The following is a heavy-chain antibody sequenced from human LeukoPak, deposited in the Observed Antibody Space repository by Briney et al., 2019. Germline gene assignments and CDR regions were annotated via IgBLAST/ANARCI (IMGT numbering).Heavy chain of an antibody. CDR2: IWFDGSNK. J-gene: IGHJ4*02. D-gene: IGHD4-17*01. CDR3: AKDQYGYGDFYFDY. Sequence: QPGGSLRLSCAASGFTFSSYGMHWVRQAPGKGLEWVAVIWFDGSNKYYTDSVRGRFTISRDNSQNTLYLQMDSLRAEDTAVYFCAKDQYGYGDFYFDYWGQGILVTVSS. CDR1: GFTFSSYG. V-gene: IGHV3-33*06.